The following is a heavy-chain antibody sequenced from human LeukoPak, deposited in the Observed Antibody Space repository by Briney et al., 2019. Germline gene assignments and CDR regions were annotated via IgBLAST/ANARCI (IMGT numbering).Heavy chain of an antibody. J-gene: IGHJ4*01. CDR3: AKGFNWNYPHYFDY. D-gene: IGHD1-7*01. Sequence: GGSLRLSCAASGFTFSGYAMNWVRQAPGKGLEWVSTISSSGDTTYYADSVKGRFTISRDSSKNTLHLQMNSLRADDTAVYYCAKGFNWNYPHYFDYWGHGTLVTVSS. CDR1: GFTFSGYA. V-gene: IGHV3-23*01. CDR2: ISSSGDTT.